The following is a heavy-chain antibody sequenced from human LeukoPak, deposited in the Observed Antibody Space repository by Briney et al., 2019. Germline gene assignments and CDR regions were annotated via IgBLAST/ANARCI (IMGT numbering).Heavy chain of an antibody. D-gene: IGHD3-22*01. CDR2: INSDGSSI. CDR1: GFTFSSYW. J-gene: IGHJ4*02. CDR3: ARVFYISPYYDSSGYYAG. Sequence: PGGSLRLSCAASGFTFSSYWMHWVRQAPGRGLVWVSRINSDGSSISYADSVKGRFTISRDNAKNTLCLQMNSLRAEDTAVYYCARVFYISPYYDSSGYYAGWGQGTLVTVSS. V-gene: IGHV3-74*01.